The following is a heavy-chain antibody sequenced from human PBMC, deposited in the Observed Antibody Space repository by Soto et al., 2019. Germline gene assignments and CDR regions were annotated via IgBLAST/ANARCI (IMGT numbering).Heavy chain of an antibody. CDR2: VSIGGST. Sequence: DVQLLESGGGLVQPEGSLRLSCAASGFTFSSYAMGWVRQGPGKGLEWVAVVSIGGSTHYADSVRGRFTISRDNSKITLSLQMNSLTAEDTAVYFCPKRRGAGSHFHYWGHGALVIGAS. J-gene: IGHJ4*01. D-gene: IGHD2-15*01. CDR1: GFTFSSYA. CDR3: PKRRGAGSHFHY. V-gene: IGHV3-23*01.